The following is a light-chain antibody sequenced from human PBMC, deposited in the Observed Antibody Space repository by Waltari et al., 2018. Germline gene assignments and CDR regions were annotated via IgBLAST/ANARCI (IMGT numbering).Light chain of an antibody. V-gene: IGKV3-15*01. J-gene: IGKJ1*01. CDR1: QYIVSN. CDR2: GAS. CDR3: LQYGDWPPWT. Sequence: VIPQSPATLSMSPGATATLPCRASQYIVSNLAWYQQRPGQAPRLLIYGASSRATGVPARFSGSWSGTHFTLTISSLQSEDFAVYFCLQYGDWPPWTFGQGTKVEFK.